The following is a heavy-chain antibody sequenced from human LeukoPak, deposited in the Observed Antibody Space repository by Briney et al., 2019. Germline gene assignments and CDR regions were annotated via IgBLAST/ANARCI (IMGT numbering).Heavy chain of an antibody. J-gene: IGHJ4*02. Sequence: GGSLRLSCEASGFTFSHCWMHWVREAPGKGLVWVSRTNTDGSSRTYVDSVKGRFTISRDNAKNTMYLQITSLRAEDTAVYYCVPTDSSGLDWGQGTLVTVSS. CDR2: TNTDGSSR. CDR3: VPTDSSGLD. V-gene: IGHV3-74*01. CDR1: GFTFSHCW. D-gene: IGHD3-22*01.